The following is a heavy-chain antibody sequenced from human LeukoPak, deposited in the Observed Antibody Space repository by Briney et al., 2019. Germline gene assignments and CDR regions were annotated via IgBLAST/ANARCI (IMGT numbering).Heavy chain of an antibody. J-gene: IGHJ6*03. CDR3: AGGGVSGYYYYMDV. V-gene: IGHV4-61*01. CDR2: IYYSGST. Sequence: PSETLSLTCTVSGGSISSSSYYWSWIRQPPGKGLEWIGYIYYSGSTNYNPSLKSRVTISVDTSKNQFSLKLSSVTAADTAVYYCAGGGVSGYYYYMDVWGKGTTVTVSS. D-gene: IGHD1-26*01. CDR1: GGSISSSSYY.